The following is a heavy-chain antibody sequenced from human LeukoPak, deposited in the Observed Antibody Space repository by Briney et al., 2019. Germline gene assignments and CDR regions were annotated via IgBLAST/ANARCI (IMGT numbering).Heavy chain of an antibody. CDR2: IYHSGST. CDR3: ARVDYAALDI. V-gene: IGHV4-38-2*01. Sequence: TSETLSLTCAVSGYSISSGYYWGWIRQPPGKGLEWIGSIYHSGSTYYNPSLKSRVTISVDTSKNQFSLKLSSVTAADTAVYYCARVDYAALDIWGHGTMVTVSS. CDR1: GYSISSGYY. J-gene: IGHJ3*02. D-gene: IGHD4-17*01.